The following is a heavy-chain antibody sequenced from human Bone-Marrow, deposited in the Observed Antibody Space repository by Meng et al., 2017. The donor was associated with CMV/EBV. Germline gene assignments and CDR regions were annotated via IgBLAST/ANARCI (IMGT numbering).Heavy chain of an antibody. CDR1: GGSISSYY. J-gene: IGHJ4*02. CDR3: ASSYYYDCSGYLY. V-gene: IGHV4-59*01. Sequence: SETLSLTCTVSGGSISSYYWSWIRQPPGKGLEWIGYIYYSGSTNYNPSPKSRVTISVDTSKTQFSLKLSSVTAADTAVYYCASSYYYDCSGYLYWGQGRLVTVSS. CDR2: IYYSGST. D-gene: IGHD3-22*01.